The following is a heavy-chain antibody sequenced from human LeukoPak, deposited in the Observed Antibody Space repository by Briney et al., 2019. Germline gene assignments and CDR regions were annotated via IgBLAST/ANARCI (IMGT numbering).Heavy chain of an antibody. CDR1: GFTFSSYG. V-gene: IGHV3-33*01. D-gene: IGHD5-18*01. Sequence: PGRSLRLSCAASGFTFSSYGMHWVRQAPGKGLGWVAVIWYDGSNKYYADSVKGRFTISRDNSKNTLYLQMNSLRAEDTAVYYCARGRPRGYSPGGAFDIWGQGTMVTVSS. CDR3: ARGRPRGYSPGGAFDI. J-gene: IGHJ3*02. CDR2: IWYDGSNK.